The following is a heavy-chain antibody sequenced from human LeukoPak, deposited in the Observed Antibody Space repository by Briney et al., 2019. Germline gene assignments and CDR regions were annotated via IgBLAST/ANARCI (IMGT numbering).Heavy chain of an antibody. V-gene: IGHV1-18*04. Sequence: ASVKVSCKASGYTFTSYGISWVRQAPGQGLEWMGWISAYNGNTNYAQKLQGRVTMTTDTSTSTAYVEVRSLRSDDTAVYYCARARDPCGETVAGHPDFDYWGQGTLVTVSS. CDR2: ISAYNGNT. D-gene: IGHD6-19*01. CDR3: ARARDPCGETVAGHPDFDY. CDR1: GYTFTSYG. J-gene: IGHJ4*02.